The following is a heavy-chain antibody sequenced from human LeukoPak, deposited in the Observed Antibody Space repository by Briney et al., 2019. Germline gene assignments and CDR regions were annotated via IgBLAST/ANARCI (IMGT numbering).Heavy chain of an antibody. CDR3: AKGIAAARNFDY. V-gene: IGHV3-23*01. CDR2: ISGSGGST. D-gene: IGHD6-13*01. CDR1: VFTFSSYG. Sequence: GGSLRLSCAASVFTFSSYGMSWVRPAPGKGLECVSAISGSGGSTHYADSVKGRFTISRDNSKNTLYLQMISLRAEDTAVYYCAKGIAAARNFDYWGQGTLVTVSS. J-gene: IGHJ4*02.